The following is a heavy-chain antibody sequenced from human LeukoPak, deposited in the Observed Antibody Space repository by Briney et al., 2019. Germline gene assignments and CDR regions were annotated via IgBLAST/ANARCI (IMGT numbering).Heavy chain of an antibody. CDR3: ARGRYCSSTCCYITAHNWFDP. D-gene: IGHD2-2*02. Sequence: PSETLSLTCAVYGGSFSGYYWSWIRQPPGKGLEWIGEINHSGSTNYNPSLKSRVTISVDASKNQFSLKLSSVTAADTAVYYCARGRYCSSTCCYITAHNWFDPWGQGTLVTVSS. J-gene: IGHJ5*02. V-gene: IGHV4-34*01. CDR1: GGSFSGYY. CDR2: INHSGST.